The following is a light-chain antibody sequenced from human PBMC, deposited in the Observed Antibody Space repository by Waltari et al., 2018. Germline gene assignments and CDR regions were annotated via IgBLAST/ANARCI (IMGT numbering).Light chain of an antibody. Sequence: QSALTQPAYVSGSPGQSIAVSCSGTSSDVGGYNHVSCYQQHPGKAPKLMIYEVTNRPSGVSERFSGSKSGNPAALTISGLQAEDEADYYCSSYTSSSSYVLFGGGTKLTVL. J-gene: IGLJ2*01. CDR1: SSDVGGYNH. CDR2: EVT. CDR3: SSYTSSSSYVL. V-gene: IGLV2-14*03.